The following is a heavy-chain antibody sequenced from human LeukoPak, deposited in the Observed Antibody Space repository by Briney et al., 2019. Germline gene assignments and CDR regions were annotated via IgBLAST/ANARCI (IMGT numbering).Heavy chain of an antibody. J-gene: IGHJ4*02. V-gene: IGHV1-46*01. Sequence: ASVKVSCKASGYTFTIYYMHWVRQAPGQGLEWMGIINPSGGSTSYAQKFQGRVTMTRDMSTSTVYMELSSLRSEDTAVYYCARVWVRGGDCFDYWGQGTLVTVSS. D-gene: IGHD2-21*01. CDR2: INPSGGST. CDR1: GYTFTIYY. CDR3: ARVWVRGGDCFDY.